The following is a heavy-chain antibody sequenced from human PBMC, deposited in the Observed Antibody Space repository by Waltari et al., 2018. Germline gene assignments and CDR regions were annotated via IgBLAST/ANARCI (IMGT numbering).Heavy chain of an antibody. J-gene: IGHJ5*02. Sequence: QVQLQESGPGLVKPSETLSLICTVSGGSISSHYWSWIRQPPGKGLEWIGYIYYSGSTNSTPSLKSRFTISVDTSKNQFSLKLSSVTAADTAVYYCAASGGNWFDPWGQGTLVTVSS. V-gene: IGHV4-59*11. CDR3: AASGGNWFDP. CDR2: IYYSGST. CDR1: GGSISSHY. D-gene: IGHD6-25*01.